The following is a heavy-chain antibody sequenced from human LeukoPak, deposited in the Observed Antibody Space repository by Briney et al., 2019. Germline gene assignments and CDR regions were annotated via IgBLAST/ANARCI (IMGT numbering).Heavy chain of an antibody. CDR2: INYSGST. Sequence: SETLSLTCIVSGGPISSGYYWAWIRQPPGKGLDWIGNINYSGSTYYNPSLKSRVTISVDTSKKQFSLKLTSVTAADTAVYYCARRREGSSWADYWGQGALVTVSS. D-gene: IGHD6-13*01. CDR3: ARRREGSSWADY. V-gene: IGHV4-39*01. CDR1: GGPISSGYY. J-gene: IGHJ4*02.